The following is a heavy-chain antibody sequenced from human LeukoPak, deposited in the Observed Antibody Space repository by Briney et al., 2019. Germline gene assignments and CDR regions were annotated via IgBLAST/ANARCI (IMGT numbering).Heavy chain of an antibody. Sequence: GGSLRLSCAASGFTFSSYSMNWVRQAPGKGLEWVSSISSSSSYMYYADSVKGRFTISRDNAKNSLYLQMNSLRAEDTAVYYCAKGGWSVTAYMDVWGKGTTVTVSS. CDR2: ISSSSSYM. D-gene: IGHD1-20*01. J-gene: IGHJ6*03. CDR3: AKGGWSVTAYMDV. CDR1: GFTFSSYS. V-gene: IGHV3-21*01.